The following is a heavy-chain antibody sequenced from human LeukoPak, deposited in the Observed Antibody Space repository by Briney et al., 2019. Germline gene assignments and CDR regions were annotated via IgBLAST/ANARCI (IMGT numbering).Heavy chain of an antibody. D-gene: IGHD3-16*01. J-gene: IGHJ4*02. CDR2: LYYSGST. Sequence: TSETLSLTRTVSGGSISGYYYTWIRQPPGKDLEWIGYLYYSGSTNYNPSLKSRVTISLDTSMKQFSLNLRSVTAADAAVYFCVYGPNHYYFDHWGQGTLVTVSS. CDR1: GGSISGYY. V-gene: IGHV4-59*01. CDR3: VYGPNHYYFDH.